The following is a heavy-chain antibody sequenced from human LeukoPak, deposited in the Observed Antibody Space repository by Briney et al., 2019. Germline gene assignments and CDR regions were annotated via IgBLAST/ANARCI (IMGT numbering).Heavy chain of an antibody. J-gene: IGHJ4*02. CDR1: GGSISSSSYY. Sequence: SETLSLTCTVSGGSISSSSYYWGWIRQPPGKGLEWIGSIYYSGSTYYNPSLKSRVTISVDTSKNQFSLKLGSVTAADTAVYYCARRGMAIDYWGQGTLVTVSS. D-gene: IGHD3-16*01. V-gene: IGHV4-39*01. CDR2: IYYSGST. CDR3: ARRGMAIDY.